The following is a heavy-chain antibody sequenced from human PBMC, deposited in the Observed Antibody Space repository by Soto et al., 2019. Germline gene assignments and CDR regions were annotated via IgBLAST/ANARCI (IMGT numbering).Heavy chain of an antibody. D-gene: IGHD2-2*01. CDR2: IYYCGST. V-gene: IGHV4-39*01. J-gene: IGHJ3*02. Sequence: QLQLQESGPGLVKPSETLSLTCTVSGGSISSSSYYWGWIRQPPGKGLEWIGSIYYCGSTYYNPSLMSRVTISVDTSKNQFSLKLSSVTAADTAVYYCAKRYGVVVLGAFDIWGQGTMVPVSS. CDR3: AKRYGVVVLGAFDI. CDR1: GGSISSSSYY.